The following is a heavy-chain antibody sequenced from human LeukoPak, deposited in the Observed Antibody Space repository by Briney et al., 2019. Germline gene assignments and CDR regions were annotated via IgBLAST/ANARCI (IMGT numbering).Heavy chain of an antibody. J-gene: IGHJ4*02. CDR3: AKGVLRYFDPRPF. D-gene: IGHD3-9*01. Sequence: PGGSLRLSCAASGLTFSSYAMSWVRQAPGKGLEWVSAISGSGGSTYYADSVKGRFTISRDNSKNTLYLQMNSLRAEDTAVYYCAKGVLRYFDPRPFWGQGTLVTVSS. V-gene: IGHV3-23*01. CDR1: GLTFSSYA. CDR2: ISGSGGST.